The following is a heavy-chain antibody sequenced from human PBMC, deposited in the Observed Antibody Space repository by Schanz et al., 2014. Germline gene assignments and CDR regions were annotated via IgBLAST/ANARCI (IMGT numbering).Heavy chain of an antibody. CDR2: ISYDGNNK. CDR1: GFTFRSHG. J-gene: IGHJ6*02. D-gene: IGHD6-6*01. CDR3: ARGYSSSMDV. V-gene: IGHV3-30*14. Sequence: QVQLVESGGDVVQPGRSLRLSCAASGFTFRSHGMHWVRQAPGKGLEWVALISYDGNNKFYTDSVKGRFTISRDNSRNTLYLQMNSLRAEDTAVYYCARGYSSSMDVWGQGTTVTVSS.